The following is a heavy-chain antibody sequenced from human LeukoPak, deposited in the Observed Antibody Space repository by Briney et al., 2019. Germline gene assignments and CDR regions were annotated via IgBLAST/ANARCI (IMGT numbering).Heavy chain of an antibody. CDR1: GYSFTSYW. CDR2: IYPGDSDA. CDR3: ARLDGYNYAVDDPFDI. Sequence: SGESLRISCKGSGYSFTSYWISWVRQMPGKGLEWMGIIYPGDSDARYSPSFQGQVTISADKSISTAYLQWSSLQASDTAMYYCARLDGYNYAVDDPFDIWGQGTMVIVSS. V-gene: IGHV5-51*01. D-gene: IGHD5-24*01. J-gene: IGHJ3*02.